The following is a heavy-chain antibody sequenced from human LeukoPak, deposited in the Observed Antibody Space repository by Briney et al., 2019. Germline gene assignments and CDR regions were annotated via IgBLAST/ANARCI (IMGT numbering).Heavy chain of an antibody. CDR3: ARARGYYDSSGYRWYYFDY. V-gene: IGHV4-34*01. CDR1: GGSLSGYY. Sequence: PSETLSLTCGVYGGSLSGYYWSWIRQPPGKGLEWIGEINHSGSTNYNPSLRSRVTISVDTSKNQFSLKLSSVTAADTAVYYCARARGYYDSSGYRWYYFDYWGQGTLVTVSS. J-gene: IGHJ4*02. D-gene: IGHD3-22*01. CDR2: INHSGST.